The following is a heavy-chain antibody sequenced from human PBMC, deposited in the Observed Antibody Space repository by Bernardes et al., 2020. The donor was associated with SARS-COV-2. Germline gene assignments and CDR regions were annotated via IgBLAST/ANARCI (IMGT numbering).Heavy chain of an antibody. CDR2: INPNSGGT. Sequence: ASVKVSCKASGYTFTGYYIHWVRQAPGQGLEWMGWINPNSGGTNYAQKFQDRVTMTRDTSIRTAYMELSRLRSDDTAVYYCALPPTNYDRYGMDVWGQGTTVTVSS. CDR1: GYTFTGYY. V-gene: IGHV1-2*02. D-gene: IGHD3-22*01. J-gene: IGHJ6*02. CDR3: ALPPTNYDRYGMDV.